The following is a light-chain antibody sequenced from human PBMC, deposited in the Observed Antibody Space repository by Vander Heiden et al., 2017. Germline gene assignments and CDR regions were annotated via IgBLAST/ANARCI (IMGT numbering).Light chain of an antibody. CDR1: QSVLYDSNNKNY. J-gene: IGKJ3*01. V-gene: IGKV4-1*01. CDR2: WSS. Sequence: DIVMTQSPDPLAVSLGEKATTNCKSSQSVLYDSNNKNYLAWYQQKPGQPPKLLIYWSSTRESGVPDRFIASGSGTDFTLTISSLRAEDAAVYYCQQYYGTPFTFGPGTKVDIK. CDR3: QQYYGTPFT.